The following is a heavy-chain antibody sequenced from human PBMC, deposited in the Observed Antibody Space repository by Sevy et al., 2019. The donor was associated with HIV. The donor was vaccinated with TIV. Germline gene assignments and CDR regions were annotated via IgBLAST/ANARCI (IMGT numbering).Heavy chain of an antibody. CDR2: MSGSGGDT. V-gene: IGHV3-23*01. CDR3: AKDIVLVVGECIQH. Sequence: GGSLRLSCAASGFIFRSYAMSWVRQAPGKGLEWVSSMSGSGGDTYYSDSVKGRFTISRDNSKNTLYLQMNRLRAEDTAVYYCAKDIVLVVGECIQHWGQGTLVTVSS. D-gene: IGHD2-8*02. CDR1: GFIFRSYA. J-gene: IGHJ1*01.